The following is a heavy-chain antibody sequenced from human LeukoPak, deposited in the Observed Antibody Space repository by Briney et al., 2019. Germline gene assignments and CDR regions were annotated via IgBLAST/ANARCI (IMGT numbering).Heavy chain of an antibody. J-gene: IGHJ3*02. CDR2: INPNSGGT. CDR3: ARIYGTDAFDI. CDR1: GYTFTGYY. D-gene: IGHD4-17*01. Sequence: ASVKVSCKASGYTFTGYYMHWVRQAPGQGLEWMGWINPNSGGTDYVQKFQGRVTMTRDTSISTAYMELSRLRSDDTAVYYCARIYGTDAFDIWGQGTMVTVSS. V-gene: IGHV1-2*02.